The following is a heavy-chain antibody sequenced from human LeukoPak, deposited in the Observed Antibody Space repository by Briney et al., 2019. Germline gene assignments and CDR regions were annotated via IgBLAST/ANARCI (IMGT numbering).Heavy chain of an antibody. D-gene: IGHD2-15*01. CDR1: GYTFTGYY. CDR3: AASIMVVAAMDAFDI. Sequence: ASVKVSCKAPGYTFTGYYIHWVRQAPGQGLEWMGRINPNSGGTNYAQNLQGRITMTRDTSINTAYMELGRLRSGDTAVYYCAASIMVVAAMDAFDIWGQGTRVTVSS. J-gene: IGHJ3*02. V-gene: IGHV1-2*06. CDR2: INPNSGGT.